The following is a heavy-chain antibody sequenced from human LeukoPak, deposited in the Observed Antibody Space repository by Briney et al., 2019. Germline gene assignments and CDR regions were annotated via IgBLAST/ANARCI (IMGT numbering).Heavy chain of an antibody. V-gene: IGHV3-9*01. CDR2: ISWNSGSI. Sequence: GGSLRLSCAASGFTFDDYAMHWVRQAPGKGLEWVSGISWNSGSIGYADSVKGRFTIYRDNAKNSLYLQMNSLRDEDTALYYCEKDGGYSSSSGESYFDYWGQGTLVTVSS. CDR3: EKDGGYSSSSGESYFDY. J-gene: IGHJ4*02. CDR1: GFTFDDYA. D-gene: IGHD6-6*01.